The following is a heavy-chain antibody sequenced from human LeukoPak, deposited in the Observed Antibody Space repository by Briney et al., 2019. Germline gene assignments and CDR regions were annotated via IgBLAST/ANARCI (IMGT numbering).Heavy chain of an antibody. CDR2: IYHSGTT. Sequence: SETLSLTCTVSGGSINSYYWSWIRQSPGKGLEWIGYIYHSGTTNYNPSLKSRVTISIDTSKNQFSLKLSSVTAADTAVYYCARAPTLYYNFWSGYMLDIWGQGTMVTVSS. J-gene: IGHJ3*02. D-gene: IGHD3-3*01. CDR1: GGSINSYY. V-gene: IGHV4-59*01. CDR3: ARAPTLYYNFWSGYMLDI.